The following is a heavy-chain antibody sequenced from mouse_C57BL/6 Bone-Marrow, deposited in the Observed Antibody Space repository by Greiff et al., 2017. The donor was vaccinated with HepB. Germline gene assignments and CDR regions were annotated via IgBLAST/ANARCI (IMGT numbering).Heavy chain of an antibody. CDR2: IDPENGDT. V-gene: IGHV14-4*01. CDR1: GFNIKDDY. D-gene: IGHD1-1*01. Sequence: EVQLQESGAELVRPGASVKLSCTASGFNIKDDYMHWVKQRPEQGLEWIGWIDPENGDTEYASKFQGKVTITADTSSNTAYLQLSSLTSEDTAVYYCTTWSSYAMDYWGQGTSVTVSS. J-gene: IGHJ4*01. CDR3: TTWSSYAMDY.